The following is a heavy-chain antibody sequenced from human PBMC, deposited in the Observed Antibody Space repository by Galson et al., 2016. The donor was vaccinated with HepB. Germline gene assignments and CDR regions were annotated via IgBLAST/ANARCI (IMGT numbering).Heavy chain of an antibody. CDR1: GFTFSSYG. D-gene: IGHD2/OR15-2a*01. J-gene: IGHJ4*02. V-gene: IGHV3-33*01. CDR2: IWYDGSNE. Sequence: SLRLSCAASGFTFSSYGMHWVRQAPGKGLEWVAVIWYDGSNEYYADSVKGRFTISRDNSKNTLYLQMNSLRAEDTAVYYCARQYWGGPSDYWGQGTLVIVSS. CDR3: ARQYWGGPSDY.